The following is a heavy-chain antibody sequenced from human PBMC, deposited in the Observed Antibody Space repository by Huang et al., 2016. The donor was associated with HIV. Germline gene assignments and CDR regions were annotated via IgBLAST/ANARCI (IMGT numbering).Heavy chain of an antibody. D-gene: IGHD3-10*01. Sequence: GLEWVAVISYDGITKHFADSVKGRFTISRDNSKNTVYLQMNSLRPEDTAVYYCARVATPTGGPVRGIINPSTDDFWGQGTLVTVSS. CDR2: ISYDGITK. V-gene: IGHV3-30*03. CDR3: ARVATPTGGPVRGIINPSTDDF. J-gene: IGHJ4*02.